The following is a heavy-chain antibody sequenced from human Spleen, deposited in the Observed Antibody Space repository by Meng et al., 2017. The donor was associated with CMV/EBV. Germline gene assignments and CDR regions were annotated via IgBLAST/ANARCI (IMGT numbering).Heavy chain of an antibody. D-gene: IGHD3-3*01. Sequence: GGSLRLSCKGSGYSFTSYWIGWVRQMPGKGLEWLGFIYPGDSDTRYSPSFQGQVTISADKSISTAYLQWSSLKASDTAMYYCATSYDFWSGPHYYYGMDVWGQGTTVTVSS. J-gene: IGHJ6*02. CDR1: GYSFTSYW. CDR2: IYPGDSDT. CDR3: ATSYDFWSGPHYYYGMDV. V-gene: IGHV5-51*01.